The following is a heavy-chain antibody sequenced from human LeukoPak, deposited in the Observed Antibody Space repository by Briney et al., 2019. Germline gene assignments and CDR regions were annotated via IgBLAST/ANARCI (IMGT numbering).Heavy chain of an antibody. J-gene: IGHJ4*02. CDR3: AKVGGRNYYDFWSGYQSSFDY. D-gene: IGHD3-3*01. CDR2: TSYDGSND. Sequence: GGSLRLSCAASGFTFSDYAIHWVRQAPGKGLEWVAVTSYDGSNDFYADSVRGRFTISRDNSKNTVYLQMNRLRAEDTSVYYCAKVGGRNYYDFWSGYQSSFDYWGQGTLVTVSS. V-gene: IGHV3-30-3*01. CDR1: GFTFSDYA.